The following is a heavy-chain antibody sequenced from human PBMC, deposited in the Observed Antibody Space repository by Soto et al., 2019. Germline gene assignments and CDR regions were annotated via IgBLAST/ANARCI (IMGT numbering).Heavy chain of an antibody. CDR3: AKRRRRCSTTSCRGGFDY. J-gene: IGHJ4*02. D-gene: IGHD2-2*01. V-gene: IGHV3-30*18. Sequence: PGGSLRRSCAASGFTFSSYGMHWVRQSPGKGLEWVAVISYDGSNKYYADSVKGRFTISRDNSKNTLYLQMNSLRAEDTAVYYCAKRRRRCSTTSCRGGFDYWGQGTLVTVSS. CDR2: ISYDGSNK. CDR1: GFTFSSYG.